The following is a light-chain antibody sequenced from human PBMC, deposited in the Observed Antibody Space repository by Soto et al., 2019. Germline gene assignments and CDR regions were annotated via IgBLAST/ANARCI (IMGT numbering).Light chain of an antibody. CDR3: YSYAGSYIYYV. CDR1: SSDVGNYNL. Sequence: QSALTQPASVSGSPGQSIAISCTGTSSDVGNYNLVSWYQQHPGKAPRLMIFEVNKRPSGVSDRFSGSKSGNTASLTISGLQADDDADYYCYSYAGSYIYYVFGAGTKLTVL. V-gene: IGLV2-23*02. CDR2: EVN. J-gene: IGLJ1*01.